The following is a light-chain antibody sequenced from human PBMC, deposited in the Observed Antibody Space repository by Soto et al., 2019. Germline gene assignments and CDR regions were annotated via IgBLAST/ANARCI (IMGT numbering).Light chain of an antibody. J-gene: IGKJ1*01. Sequence: EIVLTQSPGTLSLSPGERATLSCRASQSVSSNYLAWYQQKPGQAPRLLIYAASSRATGIPDNFSGSGSGKDFTLTINRLEPEDFAVYYCQQYGSSPWTFGQGTKVEIK. V-gene: IGKV3-20*01. CDR2: AAS. CDR3: QQYGSSPWT. CDR1: QSVSSNY.